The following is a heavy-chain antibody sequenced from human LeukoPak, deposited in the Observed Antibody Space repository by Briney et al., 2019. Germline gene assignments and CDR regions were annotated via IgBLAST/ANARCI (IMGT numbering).Heavy chain of an antibody. Sequence: SETLSLTCTVSGGSISSYYWSWIRQPPGKGLEWIGYIYYSGSTNYNPSLKSRVTISVDTSKNQFSLKLSSVTAADTAVYYCAKAMRNYASSDYWGQGTLVTVSS. V-gene: IGHV4-59*01. D-gene: IGHD1-7*01. CDR1: GGSISSYY. J-gene: IGHJ4*02. CDR2: IYYSGST. CDR3: AKAMRNYASSDY.